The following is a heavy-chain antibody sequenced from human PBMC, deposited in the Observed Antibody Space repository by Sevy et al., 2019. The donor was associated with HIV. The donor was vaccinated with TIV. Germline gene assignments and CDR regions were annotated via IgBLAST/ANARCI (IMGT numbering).Heavy chain of an antibody. CDR2: IKSKTDGGTK. Sequence: GGSLRLSCAASGFTFSNAWMSWVRQAPGKGLEWVGRIKSKTDGGTKDYAAPVKGRFTISRDDSKNTLYLQMNSLKTEDTAVYYCTTGYSSGWIDYWGQGTLVTVSS. CDR3: TTGYSSGWIDY. D-gene: IGHD6-19*01. CDR1: GFTFSNAW. J-gene: IGHJ4*02. V-gene: IGHV3-15*01.